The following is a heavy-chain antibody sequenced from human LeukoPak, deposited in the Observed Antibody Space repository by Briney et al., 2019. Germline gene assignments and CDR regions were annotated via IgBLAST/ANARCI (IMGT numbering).Heavy chain of an antibody. Sequence: GGSLRLSCAASGFTFSSYGMHWVRQAPGKGLEWVAFIRYDGSNKYYADSVKGRFTISRDNARNSLYLQMNSLRTEDTSVYYCAPHCSSASCPDYWGQGTLVTVSS. D-gene: IGHD2-2*01. V-gene: IGHV3-30*02. CDR1: GFTFSSYG. CDR2: IRYDGSNK. CDR3: APHCSSASCPDY. J-gene: IGHJ4*02.